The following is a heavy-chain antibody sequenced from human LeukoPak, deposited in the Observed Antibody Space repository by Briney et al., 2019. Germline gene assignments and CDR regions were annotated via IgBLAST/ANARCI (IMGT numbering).Heavy chain of an antibody. J-gene: IGHJ4*02. V-gene: IGHV1-18*01. D-gene: IGHD3-9*01. Sequence: ASVKVSCKASGYTFTSYGISWVRQAPGQGLEWMGWISAYNGNTNYAQKLQGRVTITRDTSASTAYMELSSLRSEDTAVYYCARGDILTGYTWYYFDYWGQGTLVTVSS. CDR3: ARGDILTGYTWYYFDY. CDR2: ISAYNGNT. CDR1: GYTFTSYG.